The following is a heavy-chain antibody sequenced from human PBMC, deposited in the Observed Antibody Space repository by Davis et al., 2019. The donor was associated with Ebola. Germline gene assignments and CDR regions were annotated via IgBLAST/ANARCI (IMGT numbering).Heavy chain of an antibody. CDR2: IWPGDSDT. J-gene: IGHJ2*01. D-gene: IGHD2-21*02. CDR3: ARRVVTAIWYFDL. CDR1: GYSFTNYW. V-gene: IGHV5-51*01. Sequence: GESLKISCKGSGYSFTNYWIGWVRQMPGKGLEWMGIIWPGDSDTRYSPSFQGQVTISADKSISTAYLQWSSLKASDTAMYYCARRVVTAIWYFDLWGRGTLVTVSS.